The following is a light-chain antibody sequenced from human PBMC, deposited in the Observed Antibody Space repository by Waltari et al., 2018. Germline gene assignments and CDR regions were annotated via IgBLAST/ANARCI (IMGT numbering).Light chain of an antibody. V-gene: IGLV2-8*01. J-gene: IGLJ1*01. CDR1: SSDVGAYNY. CDR2: EVN. CDR3: TSYAGSKNV. Sequence: QSALTQPPSASGSPGPSVTIPCTGTSSDVGAYNYVSWYQQHPGKGPKLMIYEVNKRPPGVHDRFSGSKSGNTASLTVSGLQAEDEADYYCTSYAGSKNVFGTGTKVTVL.